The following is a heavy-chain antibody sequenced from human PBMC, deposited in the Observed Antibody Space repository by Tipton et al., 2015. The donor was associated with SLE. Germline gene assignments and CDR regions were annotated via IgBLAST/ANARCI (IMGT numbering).Heavy chain of an antibody. J-gene: IGHJ4*02. CDR1: GFTFSSYE. Sequence: SLRLSCAASGFTFSSYEMNWVRQAPGKGLEWVSYISSSGSTIYYADSVKGRFTISRDNAKNSLYLQTNSLRAEDTAVYYCAREGSGTPDYWGQGTLVTVSS. V-gene: IGHV3-48*03. CDR2: ISSSGSTI. D-gene: IGHD1-26*01. CDR3: AREGSGTPDY.